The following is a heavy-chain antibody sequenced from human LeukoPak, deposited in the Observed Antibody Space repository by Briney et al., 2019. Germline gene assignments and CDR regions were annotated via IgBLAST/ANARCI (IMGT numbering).Heavy chain of an antibody. CDR2: INHSGST. Sequence: SETLSLTCAVYGGSFSGYYWSWIRQPPGKGLEWIGEINHSGSTYYNPSLKSRVTISVDTSKNQFSLKLSSVTAADTAVYYCARHGANYDFWSGYFPYYYYMDVWGKGTTVTVSS. D-gene: IGHD3-3*01. V-gene: IGHV4-34*01. J-gene: IGHJ6*03. CDR1: GGSFSGYY. CDR3: ARHGANYDFWSGYFPYYYYMDV.